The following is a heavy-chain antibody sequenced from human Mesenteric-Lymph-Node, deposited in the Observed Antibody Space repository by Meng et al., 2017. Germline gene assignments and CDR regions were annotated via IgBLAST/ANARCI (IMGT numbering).Heavy chain of an antibody. CDR3: ASIAALSGYPLFDY. D-gene: IGHD3-3*01. CDR1: GYIFSNYG. J-gene: IGHJ4*02. CDR2: INTNTGNP. V-gene: IGHV7-4-1*02. Sequence: QVQLVQSGAEVKKPGASVKVSCRASGYIFSNYGISWVRQAPGQGLEWMGWINTNTGNPTYAQGFTGRFVFSLDTSVSTAYLQISSLKAEDTAVYYCASIAALSGYPLFDYWGQGTLVTVSS.